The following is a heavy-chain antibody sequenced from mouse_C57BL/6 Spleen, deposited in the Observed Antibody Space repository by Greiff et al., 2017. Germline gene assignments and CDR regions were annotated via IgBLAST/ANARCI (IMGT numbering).Heavy chain of an antibody. J-gene: IGHJ3*01. CDR3: TREGQLRLLFAY. Sequence: EVKVEESGEGLVKPGGSLKLSCAASGFTFSSYAMSWVRQTPEKRLEWVAYISSGGDYIYYADTVKGRFTISRDNARNTLYLQMSSLKSEDTAMYYCTREGQLRLLFAYWGQGTLVTVSA. D-gene: IGHD3-2*02. CDR2: ISSGGDYI. CDR1: GFTFSSYA. V-gene: IGHV5-9-1*02.